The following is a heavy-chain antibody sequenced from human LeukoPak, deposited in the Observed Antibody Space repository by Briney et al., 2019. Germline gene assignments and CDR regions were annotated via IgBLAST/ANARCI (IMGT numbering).Heavy chain of an antibody. CDR2: ICGSSSST. J-gene: IGHJ4*02. CDR3: AKNGGASCYSAFDY. Sequence: PGRSLRLSCAASGFTFSSYAMSWVRQAQGKGLEWLSVICGSSSSTYYADSVKGRFTISRDNSKNTLYLQMNSLRADDTAVYYCAKNGGASCYSAFDYWGQGTLVTVSS. D-gene: IGHD2-15*01. CDR1: GFTFSSYA. V-gene: IGHV3-23*01.